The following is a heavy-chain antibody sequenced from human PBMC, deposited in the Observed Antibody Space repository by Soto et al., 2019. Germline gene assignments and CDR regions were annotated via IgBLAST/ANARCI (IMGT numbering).Heavy chain of an antibody. CDR3: ASTSDYGDYYQGDY. Sequence: QVQLVESGGGVVQPGRSLRLSCAASGFTFSSYAMHWVRQAPGKGLEWVAVISYDGSNKYYADSVKGRFTISRDNSKHTLYLQMNSLRAEDTAVYYCASTSDYGDYYQGDYWGQGTLVTVSS. V-gene: IGHV3-30-3*01. J-gene: IGHJ4*02. CDR1: GFTFSSYA. CDR2: ISYDGSNK. D-gene: IGHD4-17*01.